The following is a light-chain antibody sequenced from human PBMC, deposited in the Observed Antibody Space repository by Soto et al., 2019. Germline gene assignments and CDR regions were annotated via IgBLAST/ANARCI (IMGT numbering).Light chain of an antibody. Sequence: DIQMTQSPSTLSASVGDRVTITCRASQSISGWLAWYQQKPGKAPKLLIYKASNLESGVPSRFSGSGSGTEFTLTISSLQADDFATYYCQQYNSYSSTWTFGQGTKVEIK. CDR3: QQYNSYSSTWT. CDR1: QSISGW. CDR2: KAS. V-gene: IGKV1-5*03. J-gene: IGKJ1*01.